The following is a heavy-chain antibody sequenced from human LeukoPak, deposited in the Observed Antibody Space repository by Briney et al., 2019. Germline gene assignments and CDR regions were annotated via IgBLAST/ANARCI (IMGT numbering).Heavy chain of an antibody. D-gene: IGHD4-17*01. CDR3: ARVAINDYGDYFDY. Sequence: GGSLRLSCAASGSTFSSYSMNWVRQAPGKGLEWVSSISSSSSYIYYADSVKGRFTISRDNAKNSLYLQMNSLRAEDTAVYYCARVAINDYGDYFDYWGQGTLVTVSS. CDR1: GSTFSSYS. J-gene: IGHJ4*02. CDR2: ISSSSSYI. V-gene: IGHV3-21*01.